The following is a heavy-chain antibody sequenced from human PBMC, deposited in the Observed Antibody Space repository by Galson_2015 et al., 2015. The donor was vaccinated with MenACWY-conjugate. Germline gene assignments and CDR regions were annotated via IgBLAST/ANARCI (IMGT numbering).Heavy chain of an antibody. J-gene: IGHJ4*02. D-gene: IGHD1-26*01. CDR2: INPGGSST. V-gene: IGHV3-74*01. CDR1: GFIFNTYW. CDR3: AKTRGASSSFDS. Sequence: SLRLSCAASGFIFNTYWMHWVRQAPGKGLVWVSRINPGGSSTTYADSVKDRFTISRDNAKNTLYLQMNSLRPEDTAVFYCAKTRGASSSFDSWGQGPLVPVSS.